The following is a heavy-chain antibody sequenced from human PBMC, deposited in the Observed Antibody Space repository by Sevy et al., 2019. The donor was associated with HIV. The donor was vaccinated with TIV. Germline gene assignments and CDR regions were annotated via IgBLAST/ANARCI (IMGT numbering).Heavy chain of an antibody. D-gene: IGHD3-10*01. Sequence: GGSLRLSCAASGFTFSSYWMSWVRQAPGKGLEWVATINQDGSETFYVDSVKGRFTISRHNPRKSLYLQMNSLSAEDTAVYYCARLFYGSADYWGQGTLVTVSS. CDR1: GFTFSSYW. CDR2: INQDGSET. CDR3: ARLFYGSADY. J-gene: IGHJ4*02. V-gene: IGHV3-7*01.